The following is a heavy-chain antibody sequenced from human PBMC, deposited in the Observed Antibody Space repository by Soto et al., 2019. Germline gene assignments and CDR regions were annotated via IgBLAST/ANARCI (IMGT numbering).Heavy chain of an antibody. Sequence: GGSLRLSCAASGFTFSSYGMHWVRQAPGKGLEWVAVISYDGSNKYYADSVKGRFTISRDNSKNTLYLQMNSLRAEDTAVYYCAKDQKWLVLHPGDFVDPGYYYYGMDVWGQGTTVTVSS. D-gene: IGHD6-19*01. V-gene: IGHV3-30*18. CDR1: GFTFSSYG. CDR3: AKDQKWLVLHPGDFVDPGYYYYGMDV. J-gene: IGHJ6*02. CDR2: ISYDGSNK.